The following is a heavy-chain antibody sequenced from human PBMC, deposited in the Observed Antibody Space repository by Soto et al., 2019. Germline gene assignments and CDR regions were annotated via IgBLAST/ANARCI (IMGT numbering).Heavy chain of an antibody. CDR2: FSGSDGKT. D-gene: IGHD3-3*01. J-gene: IGHJ4*02. Sequence: DVQLWESGGGLVQPGGSLRLSCAAFGFSFASYALSWVRQAPGKGLEWASTFSGSDGKTFYADSVKGRFSISRDTSQSTLYLQMNSLRADDTAMYYCARWSYLDYWGQGTRVTVSS. CDR3: ARWSYLDY. CDR1: GFSFASYA. V-gene: IGHV3-23*01.